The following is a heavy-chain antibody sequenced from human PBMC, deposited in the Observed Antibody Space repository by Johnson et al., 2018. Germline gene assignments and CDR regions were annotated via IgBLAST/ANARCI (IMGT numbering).Heavy chain of an antibody. V-gene: IGHV3-9*01. D-gene: IGHD6-13*01. CDR3: AGYSSSWYEYFPH. Sequence: VQLVESGGGVVQPGRSLRLSCAASGFTFSSYAMHWVRQAPGKGLEWVSGISWNSGSIGDADSVKGRFTISSDNAKNSLYLQMNSLRAEDTALYYCAGYSSSWYEYFPHGGQGTLGTVSS. CDR2: ISWNSGSI. CDR1: GFTFSSYA. J-gene: IGHJ1*01.